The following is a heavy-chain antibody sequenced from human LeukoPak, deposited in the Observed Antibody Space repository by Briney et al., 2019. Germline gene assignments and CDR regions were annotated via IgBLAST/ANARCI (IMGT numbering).Heavy chain of an antibody. D-gene: IGHD3-10*01. V-gene: IGHV1-2*06. CDR1: GYTFTGYY. J-gene: IGHJ4*02. CDR2: INPNSGDS. Sequence: ASVKVSCKASGYTFTGYYLYWVRQAPGQGLEWMGRINPNSGDSNYAQKFQGRVTMTRDTSISTAYMELSRLRSDDTAVYYCVTYYYGSGSYYGGDYFDYWGQGTLVTVSS. CDR3: VTYYYGSGSYYGGDYFDY.